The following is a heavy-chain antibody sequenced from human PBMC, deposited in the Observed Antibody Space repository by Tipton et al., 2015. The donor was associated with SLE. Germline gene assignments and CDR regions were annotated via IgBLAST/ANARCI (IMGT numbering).Heavy chain of an antibody. J-gene: IGHJ4*02. CDR1: GFTFSSYA. CDR3: ATWDSGL. V-gene: IGHV3-23*01. D-gene: IGHD1-26*01. Sequence: SLRLSCAASGFTFSSYAMSWVRQAPGKGLEWVSAIRGDGSATFYADSVKGRFTISRDNSKDTLYLQMNSLRAEDTAVYYCATWDSGLWGQGTLVTVSS. CDR2: IRGDGSAT.